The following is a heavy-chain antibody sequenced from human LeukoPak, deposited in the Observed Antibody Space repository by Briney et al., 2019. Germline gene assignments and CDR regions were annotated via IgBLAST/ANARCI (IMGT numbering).Heavy chain of an antibody. Sequence: ASVKVSCKASGYTFTSYGISWVRQAPGQGLAWMGWISAYNGNTNYAQKLQGRVTMTTDTSTSTAYMELRSLRSDDTAVYYCARDSLEVGATFAFDIWGQGTMVTVSS. V-gene: IGHV1-18*01. J-gene: IGHJ3*02. CDR2: ISAYNGNT. CDR3: ARDSLEVGATFAFDI. D-gene: IGHD1-26*01. CDR1: GYTFTSYG.